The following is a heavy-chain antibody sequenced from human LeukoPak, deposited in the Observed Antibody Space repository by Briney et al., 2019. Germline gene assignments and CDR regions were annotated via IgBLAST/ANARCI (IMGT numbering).Heavy chain of an antibody. CDR1: GYTFTSYG. CDR2: ISAYNGNT. J-gene: IGHJ4*02. Sequence: ASVKVSCKASGYTFTSYGISWVRQAPGQGLEWMGWISAYNGNTNYAQKFQGRVTMTRDTSTSTVYMELSSLRSEDTAVYYCARDQGYSYWGQGTLVTVSS. CDR3: ARDQGYSY. D-gene: IGHD5-18*01. V-gene: IGHV1-18*01.